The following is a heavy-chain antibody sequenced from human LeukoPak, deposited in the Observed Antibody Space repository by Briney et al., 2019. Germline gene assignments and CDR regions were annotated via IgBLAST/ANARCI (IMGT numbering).Heavy chain of an antibody. CDR3: AKDSLGYSYGTRHFDY. CDR1: GFTFDDYA. V-gene: IGHV3-43*02. Sequence: PGGALRLSCAASGFTFDDYAMHWGRQAPGKGRWWGSLISGEGGSTYYADSVKGRFTISRDNSKNSLYLHMNSLRTEDPALYYCAKDSLGYSYGTRHFDYWGQGTLVTVSS. J-gene: IGHJ4*02. CDR2: ISGEGGST. D-gene: IGHD5-18*01.